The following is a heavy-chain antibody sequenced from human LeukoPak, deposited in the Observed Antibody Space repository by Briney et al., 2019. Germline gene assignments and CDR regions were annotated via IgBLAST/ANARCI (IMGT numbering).Heavy chain of an antibody. Sequence: PSETLSLTCTVSGGSISSYYWSWIRQPPGKGLEWIGYIYYSGSTNYNPSLRSRVTISVDTSKNQFSLKLSSVTAADTAVYYCARERTTVNTRALDYWGQGTLVTVSS. V-gene: IGHV4-59*12. CDR1: GGSISSYY. CDR2: IYYSGST. CDR3: ARERTTVNTRALDY. D-gene: IGHD4-17*01. J-gene: IGHJ4*02.